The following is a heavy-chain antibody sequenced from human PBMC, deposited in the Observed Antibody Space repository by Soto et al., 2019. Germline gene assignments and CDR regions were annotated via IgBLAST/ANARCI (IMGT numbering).Heavy chain of an antibody. D-gene: IGHD6-19*01. V-gene: IGHV3-9*01. J-gene: IGHJ4*02. Sequence: EVQLVESGGDLVQPGRSLRLSCAASGFTFDDYAMHWVRQAPGKGLEWVSGISCCGGSTSYADSVKGRFSIARDDSKNTLSLQMNSLRVEDTAQYYCAKADGEQWLVPHLDNWGQGTLVTVS. CDR3: AKADGEQWLVPHLDN. CDR1: GFTFDDYA. CDR2: ISCCGGST.